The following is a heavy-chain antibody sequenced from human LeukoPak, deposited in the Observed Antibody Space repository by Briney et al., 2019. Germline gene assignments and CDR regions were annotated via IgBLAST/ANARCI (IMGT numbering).Heavy chain of an antibody. CDR1: GFTFSSYS. J-gene: IGHJ4*02. V-gene: IGHV3-21*04. CDR3: TRVLGQKQLDPYFDY. D-gene: IGHD6-13*01. Sequence: PGGSLRLSCAASGFTFSSYSMIWVRQAPGKGLEWVSSISSSSSYIYYADSVKGRFTISRDTSKNALYLQMNTLRVEDTAVYYCTRVLGQKQLDPYFDYWGQGTLVTVSS. CDR2: ISSSSSYI.